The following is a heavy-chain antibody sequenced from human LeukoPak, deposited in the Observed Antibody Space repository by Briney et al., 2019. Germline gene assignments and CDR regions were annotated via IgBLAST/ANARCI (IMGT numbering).Heavy chain of an antibody. CDR3: AKGSGSH. CDR1: GFTFSSYG. D-gene: IGHD1-26*01. CDR2: ISYDGSNK. J-gene: IGHJ4*02. Sequence: GSLRLSCAASGFTFSSYGMHWVRQAPGKGLEWVAVISYDGSNKYYADSVKGRFTISRDNSKNTLYLQMNSLRAEDTAVYYCAKGSGSHWGQGTLVTVSS. V-gene: IGHV3-30*18.